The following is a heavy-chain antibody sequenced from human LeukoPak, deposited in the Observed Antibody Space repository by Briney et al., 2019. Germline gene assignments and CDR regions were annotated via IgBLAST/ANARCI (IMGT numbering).Heavy chain of an antibody. J-gene: IGHJ4*02. CDR1: GFTVSSNY. CDR2: IYSGGTT. D-gene: IGHD1-26*01. CDR3: ATHHRGWSYF. V-gene: IGHV3-66*01. Sequence: PGGSLRLSCAASGFTVSSNYMSWVRQAPGKGLEWVSVIYSGGTTYYADSVKGRFTISRDDSKNTLYLQIDILRAEDTAVYYCATHHRGWSYFWGQGTLVTVSS.